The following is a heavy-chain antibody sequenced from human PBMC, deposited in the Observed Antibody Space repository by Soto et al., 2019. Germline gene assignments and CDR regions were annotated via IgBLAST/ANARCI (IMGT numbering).Heavy chain of an antibody. CDR2: VYYSGTT. V-gene: IGHV4-61*01. Sequence: SETLSLTCSVSGGSVSNKTYYWSWIRQPPGKRLEWIGYVYYSGTTNYNPSLKSRVTISVDLSKNQFSLRLSSVTTADTALYYCARRKERSGPHYFDYWGQGSQGTVSS. CDR1: GGSVSNKTYY. J-gene: IGHJ4*02. CDR3: ARRKERSGPHYFDY. D-gene: IGHD6-25*01.